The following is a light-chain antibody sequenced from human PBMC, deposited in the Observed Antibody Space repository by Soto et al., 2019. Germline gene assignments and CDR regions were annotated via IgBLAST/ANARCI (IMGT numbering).Light chain of an antibody. Sequence: QSALTQPASVSGSPGQSITIPCTGTSSDVGSYNLVSWYQQHPGKAPKFLIYEGSKRPSGVSSLFSGSTSGYTASLTSSGLQAEVEAPYYCCSYASSTTLVFGGGTQLTVL. CDR2: EGS. V-gene: IGLV2-23*01. CDR3: CSYASSTTLV. CDR1: SSDVGSYNL. J-gene: IGLJ2*01.